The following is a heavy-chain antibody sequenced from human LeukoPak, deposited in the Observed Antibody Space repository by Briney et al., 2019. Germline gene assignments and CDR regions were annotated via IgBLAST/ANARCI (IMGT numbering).Heavy chain of an antibody. CDR2: ISGSGGST. Sequence: GGSLRLSCTASGFTFSSYAMSWVRQAPGRGLEWFSVISGSGGSTYYADPLKGRFTISGDNSKNTLYLQMNSLRAEDTAVYYCPKTHYDILDFWGQGTLVTVSS. D-gene: IGHD3-9*01. CDR1: GFTFSSYA. CDR3: PKTHYDILDF. V-gene: IGHV3-23*01. J-gene: IGHJ4*02.